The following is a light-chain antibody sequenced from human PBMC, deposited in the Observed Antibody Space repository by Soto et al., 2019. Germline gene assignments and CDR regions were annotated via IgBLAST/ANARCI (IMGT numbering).Light chain of an antibody. J-gene: IGLJ3*02. Sequence: QAVVTQPPSVSGAPGQRVTISCTGSSSNIGAGYDVHWYQQLPGTAPKLLIYGNSNRPSGVPDRFSGSKSGTSASLAITGLQAEDEADYYCQAHDSSLSGWVFGGGTK. CDR2: GNS. CDR1: SSNIGAGYD. CDR3: QAHDSSLSGWV. V-gene: IGLV1-40*01.